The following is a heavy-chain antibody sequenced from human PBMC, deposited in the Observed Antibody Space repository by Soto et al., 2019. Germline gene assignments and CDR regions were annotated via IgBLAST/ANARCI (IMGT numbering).Heavy chain of an antibody. CDR3: ARPHSSSWPLDAFDI. CDR2: IIPSLGKA. Sequence: SVKVSCRASGRTYTSYTISWVRQAPGQRLEWMGRIIPSLGKANYAQKFQGRVTITGDKSASTAYMELSSLRSEDTAVYYCARPHSSSWPLDAFDIWGQGTMVTVS. J-gene: IGHJ3*02. V-gene: IGHV1-69*02. CDR1: GRTYTSYT. D-gene: IGHD6-13*01.